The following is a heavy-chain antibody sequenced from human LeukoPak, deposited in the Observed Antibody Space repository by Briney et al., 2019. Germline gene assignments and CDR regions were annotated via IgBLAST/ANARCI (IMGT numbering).Heavy chain of an antibody. D-gene: IGHD3-10*01. Sequence: GGSLRLSCAASGFTFSSYWTSWVRQAPGKGLEWVANIKQDGSEKYYVDSVKGRFTISRDNAKNSLYLQMNSLRAEDTAVYYCARSPGVSGSYYNYYYYGMDVWGQGTTVTVSS. CDR2: IKQDGSEK. J-gene: IGHJ6*02. CDR1: GFTFSSYW. V-gene: IGHV3-7*01. CDR3: ARSPGVSGSYYNYYYYGMDV.